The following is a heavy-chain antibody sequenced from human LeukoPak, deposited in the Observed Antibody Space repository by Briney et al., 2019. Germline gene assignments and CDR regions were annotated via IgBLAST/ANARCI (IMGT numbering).Heavy chain of an antibody. J-gene: IGHJ4*02. D-gene: IGHD3-16*01. CDR2: ISSSGST. CDR1: GGSISGSSYY. Sequence: SETLSLTCTVSGGSISGSSYYWGWSRQPPGEGLEWIGSISSSGSTYYNPSLKSRVTISVDTSKNQFSLNLSSVTAADTAVYYCVRGSTLRHYQYWGQGTLVTVSS. V-gene: IGHV4-39*01. CDR3: VRGSTLRHYQY.